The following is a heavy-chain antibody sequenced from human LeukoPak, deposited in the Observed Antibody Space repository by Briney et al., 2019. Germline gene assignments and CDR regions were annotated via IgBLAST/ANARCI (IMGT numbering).Heavy chain of an antibody. Sequence: SETLSLTCTVSGGSISSHYWSWIRQPPGKGLEWIGYIYYSGSTNYNPSLKSRVTISVDTPKNQFSLKLSSVTAADTAVYYCASTMDEYDSSGYYVNWYFDLWGRGTLVTVSS. J-gene: IGHJ2*01. CDR1: GGSISSHY. V-gene: IGHV4-59*11. CDR3: ASTMDEYDSSGYYVNWYFDL. D-gene: IGHD3-22*01. CDR2: IYYSGST.